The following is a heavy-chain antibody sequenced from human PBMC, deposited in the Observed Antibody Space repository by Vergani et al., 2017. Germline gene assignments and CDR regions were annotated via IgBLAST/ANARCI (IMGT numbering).Heavy chain of an antibody. J-gene: IGHJ4*02. V-gene: IGHV1-69*02. CDR2: IIPILGIA. D-gene: IGHD1-14*01. Sequence: QVQLVQSGAEVKKPGSSVKVSCKASGGTFSSYTISWVRQAPGQGLEWMGRIIPILGIANYAQKFQGRVTITADKSTSTAYMELSSLRSEDTAVYYCATGTEKEFPCDYWGQGTLVTVSS. CDR1: GGTFSSYT. CDR3: ATGTEKEFPCDY.